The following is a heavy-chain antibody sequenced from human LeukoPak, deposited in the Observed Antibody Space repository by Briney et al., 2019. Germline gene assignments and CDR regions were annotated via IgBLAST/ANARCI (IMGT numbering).Heavy chain of an antibody. Sequence: SETLSLTCTVSGGSVSSSDSYWVWVRQPPGKGPEWVGSIYYGGTSYSNPSLKSRLTISADTSKNQFSLHLTSVTAADTAVYYCARRGLVVVPLWGQGILVTVSS. CDR2: IYYGGTS. D-gene: IGHD2-21*01. J-gene: IGHJ4*02. CDR1: GGSVSSSDSY. CDR3: ARRGLVVVPL. V-gene: IGHV4-39*01.